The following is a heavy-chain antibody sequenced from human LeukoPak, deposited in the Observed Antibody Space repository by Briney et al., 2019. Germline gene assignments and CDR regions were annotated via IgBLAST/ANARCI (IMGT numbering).Heavy chain of an antibody. CDR3: ARWGPDKTPDY. Sequence: PGGSLRLSCAASGFTFSSHGMHWVRQAPGKGLEWVAVIWYDGSNRYYTDSVKGRFTISRDNSKNTLYLQMNSLGAEDTAVYYCARWGPDKTPDYWGQGTLVTVSS. J-gene: IGHJ4*02. CDR1: GFTFSSHG. D-gene: IGHD3-16*01. CDR2: IWYDGSNR. V-gene: IGHV3-33*01.